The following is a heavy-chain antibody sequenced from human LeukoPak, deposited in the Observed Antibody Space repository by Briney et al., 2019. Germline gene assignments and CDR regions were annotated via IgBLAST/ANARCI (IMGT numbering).Heavy chain of an antibody. CDR1: GGTFSSYA. CDR3: ARSYYDSSGYLDY. J-gene: IGHJ4*02. D-gene: IGHD3-22*01. CDR2: IIPIFGIA. V-gene: IGHV1-69*04. Sequence: SVKVSCKASGGTFSSYAISWVRQAPGQGLEWMGRIIPIFGIANYAQKFQGRVTITADKSTSTAYMELSSLRSEDTAVYYCARSYYDSSGYLDYWGQGTLSPSPQ.